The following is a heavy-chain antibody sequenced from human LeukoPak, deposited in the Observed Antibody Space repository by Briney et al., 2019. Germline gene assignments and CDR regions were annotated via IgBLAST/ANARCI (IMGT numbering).Heavy chain of an antibody. CDR2: IYYSGST. J-gene: IGHJ4*02. D-gene: IGHD6-19*01. CDR3: GRSSAVAVDY. CDR1: GGSISSYY. V-gene: IGHV4-59*08. Sequence: SETLSLTCTVSGGSISSYYWSWIRQPPGKGLEWIGYIYYSGSTNYNPSLKSRVTISVDTSKNQFSLKLSSVTAADTAVYYCGRSSAVAVDYWGQGTLVTVSS.